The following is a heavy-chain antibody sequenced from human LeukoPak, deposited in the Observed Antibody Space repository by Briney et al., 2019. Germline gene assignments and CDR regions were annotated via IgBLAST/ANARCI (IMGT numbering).Heavy chain of an antibody. CDR3: AKDMAAYYYASGNIDY. CDR2: ISSSGSTI. D-gene: IGHD3-10*01. V-gene: IGHV3-48*03. Sequence: GGSLRLSCAASGFTFSSYEMNWVRQAPGKGLEWVSYISSSGSTIYYADSVKGRFTISRDNSKNSLYLQMNSLRADDTSLYYCAKDMAAYYYASGNIDYWGQGTLVTVSS. CDR1: GFTFSSYE. J-gene: IGHJ4*02.